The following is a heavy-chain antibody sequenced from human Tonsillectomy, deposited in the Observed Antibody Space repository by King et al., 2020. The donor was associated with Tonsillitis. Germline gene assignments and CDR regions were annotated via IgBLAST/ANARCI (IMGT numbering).Heavy chain of an antibody. CDR1: GFSLSSHS. V-gene: IGHV3-21*06. CDR2: ISISSTYI. CDR3: ASDGRFDGLGSYNKGGGSCGMDV. D-gene: IGHD3-10*01. J-gene: IGHJ6*02. Sequence: VQLVESGGGLVKPGGSLRLSCAASGFSLSSHSMNWVRQVPGKGLEWISSISISSTYIYYADSLKGRFTISRDNAKNSLFLEMNNLRADDTALYYCASDGRFDGLGSYNKGGGSCGMDVWGQGTTVTVSS.